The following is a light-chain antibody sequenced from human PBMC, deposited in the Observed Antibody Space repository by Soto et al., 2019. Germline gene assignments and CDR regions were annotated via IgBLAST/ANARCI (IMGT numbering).Light chain of an antibody. CDR2: DAS. CDR1: QNIRNL. Sequence: DIQLTQSPSTLSAAVGDSVTITCRASQNIRNLLAWYQQKPGKAPKPLIYDASTLKTGVPSRFSGSGSGSEFNFTITGLQPGDFATYFCQQYNTYSTFGQGTRLEIK. V-gene: IGKV1-5*01. J-gene: IGKJ5*01. CDR3: QQYNTYST.